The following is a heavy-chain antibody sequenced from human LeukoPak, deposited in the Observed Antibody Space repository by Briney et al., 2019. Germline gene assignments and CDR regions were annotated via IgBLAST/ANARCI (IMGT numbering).Heavy chain of an antibody. V-gene: IGHV1-3*01. Sequence: GASVTVSCKPSGYTFTSYAMHWVRQAPGQRLEGMGWINAGNGNTKYSQKFQGRVTITRDTSASTAYMELSSLRSEDTAVYYCARDSLYCSSTSCLSPFDYWGQGTLVTVSS. CDR1: GYTFTSYA. CDR3: ARDSLYCSSTSCLSPFDY. J-gene: IGHJ4*02. D-gene: IGHD2-2*01. CDR2: INAGNGNT.